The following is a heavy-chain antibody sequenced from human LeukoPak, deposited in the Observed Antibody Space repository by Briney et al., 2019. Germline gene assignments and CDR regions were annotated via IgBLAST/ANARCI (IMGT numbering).Heavy chain of an antibody. CDR3: ARDNGFGDYGAFDI. J-gene: IGHJ3*02. D-gene: IGHD4-17*01. Sequence: GASVKVSCKASGYTFTGYYMHWVRQAPGQGLEWMGWINPNSGGTNYAQKFQGRVTMTRDTSISTAYMELSRLRSDDTAVYYCARDNGFGDYGAFDIWGQGTMVTVSS. V-gene: IGHV1-2*02. CDR2: INPNSGGT. CDR1: GYTFTGYY.